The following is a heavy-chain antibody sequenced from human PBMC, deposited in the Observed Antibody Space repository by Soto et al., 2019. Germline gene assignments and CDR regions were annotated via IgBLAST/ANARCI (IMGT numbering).Heavy chain of an antibody. CDR2: IHSDGSST. J-gene: IGHJ3*01. Sequence: EVQLVESGGGLVRPGGSLRLSCAASGFTFSYYWRHWVRQAPGKGLVWVSRIHSDGSSTTDADFVKGRFIISRDNARNTVDLQMNSVRVEDTAVYYCARGDRWAFVLWGQGTVVTVSS. CDR1: GFTFSYYW. CDR3: ARGDRWAFVL. V-gene: IGHV3-74*01.